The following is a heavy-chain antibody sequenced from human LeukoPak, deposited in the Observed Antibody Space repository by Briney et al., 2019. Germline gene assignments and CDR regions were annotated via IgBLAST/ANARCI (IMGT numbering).Heavy chain of an antibody. D-gene: IGHD2-8*01. Sequence: GGSLTLSCAVSGFTFSSYAMSWVRQAPGKGLEWVSAISDTCATTYDADSVKGRFTISRVNSRSTLYLQMNSLRAEDTALYYCAKDTSIGRYCTNGVCSPFDYWGQGTLVTVSS. CDR1: GFTFSSYA. V-gene: IGHV3-23*01. CDR2: ISDTCATT. CDR3: AKDTSIGRYCTNGVCSPFDY. J-gene: IGHJ4*02.